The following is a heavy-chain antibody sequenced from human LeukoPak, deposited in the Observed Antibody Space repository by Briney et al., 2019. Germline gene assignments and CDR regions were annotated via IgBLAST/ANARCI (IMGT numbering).Heavy chain of an antibody. CDR2: IRYDGTNK. V-gene: IGHV3-30*02. J-gene: IGHJ4*02. D-gene: IGHD6-19*01. CDR1: GFTFSRYG. Sequence: GGSLRLSCAASGFTFSRYGVHWFRQAPGKGLEWVAFIRYDGTNKYYRDSVRGRFTISRDNSKNTLYLQMNSLRAEDTAVYYCAVSSGWWFDYWGQGTLVTVSS. CDR3: AVSSGWWFDY.